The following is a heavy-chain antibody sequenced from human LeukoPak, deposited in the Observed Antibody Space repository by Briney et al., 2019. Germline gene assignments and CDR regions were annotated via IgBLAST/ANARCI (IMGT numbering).Heavy chain of an antibody. CDR1: GFTFSSNW. D-gene: IGHD5-12*01. CDR3: ARVHSNIVATIRAGGTFDI. J-gene: IGHJ3*02. Sequence: GGSLRLSCAASGFTFSSNWMHWVRQAPGKGLGWVSRINSDGRTKTYADSVKGRFTISRDNAKNTLYLQMNSLRAEDTAVYYCARVHSNIVATIRAGGTFDIWGQGTMVTVSS. V-gene: IGHV3-74*03. CDR2: INSDGRTK.